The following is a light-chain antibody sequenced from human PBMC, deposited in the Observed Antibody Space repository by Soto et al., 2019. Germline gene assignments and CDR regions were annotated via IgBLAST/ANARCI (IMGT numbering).Light chain of an antibody. CDR1: NIGSKS. CDR3: QVWDSSSDHSLV. V-gene: IGLV3-21*04. CDR2: YDS. Sequence: SYELTQPPSVSVAPGKTARITCGGTNIGSKSVHWYQQKPGQAPVLVIYYDSDRPSGIPERFSGSNSGNTATLTISRVEAGDEADYYCQVWDSSSDHSLVFGGGTKLTVL. J-gene: IGLJ2*01.